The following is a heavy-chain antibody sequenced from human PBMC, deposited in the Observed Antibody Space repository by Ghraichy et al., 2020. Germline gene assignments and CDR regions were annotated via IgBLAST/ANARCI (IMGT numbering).Heavy chain of an antibody. CDR1: GFTFSSYA. J-gene: IGHJ4*02. CDR2: ISGSGGST. Sequence: GESLNISCAASGFTFSSYAMSWVRQAPGKGLEWVSTISGSGGSTYYADSVKGRFTISRDNSKNTLYLQMNSLRAEDTAVYYCTKEGSSWPLIDYWGQGTLVTVSS. V-gene: IGHV3-23*01. CDR3: TKEGSSWPLIDY. D-gene: IGHD6-13*01.